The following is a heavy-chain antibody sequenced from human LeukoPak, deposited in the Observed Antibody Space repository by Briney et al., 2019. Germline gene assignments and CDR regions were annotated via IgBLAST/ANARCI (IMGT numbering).Heavy chain of an antibody. J-gene: IGHJ3*02. D-gene: IGHD4-17*01. Sequence: GGSLRLSCAASGFTFSSYAMSWVRQAPGKGLEWVAVISYDGSNKYYADSVKGRFTISRDNSKNTLYLQMNSLRAEDTAVYYCARRATVTAQLGAFDIWGQGTMVTVSS. CDR2: ISYDGSNK. CDR1: GFTFSSYA. CDR3: ARRATVTAQLGAFDI. V-gene: IGHV3-30-3*01.